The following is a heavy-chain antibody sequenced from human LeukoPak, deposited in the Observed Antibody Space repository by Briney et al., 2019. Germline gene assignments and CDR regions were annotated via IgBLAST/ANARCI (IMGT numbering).Heavy chain of an antibody. CDR3: ARGPPPTVGRAFDI. J-gene: IGHJ3*02. CDR1: GYTFTSYD. V-gene: IGHV1-8*03. D-gene: IGHD1-26*01. Sequence: ASVKVSCKASGYTFTSYDINWVRQATGQGLEWMGWMNPNSGNTGYAQKFQGRVTITRNTSISTAYMELSSLRSEDTAVYYCARGPPPTVGRAFDIWGQGTMVTVSS. CDR2: MNPNSGNT.